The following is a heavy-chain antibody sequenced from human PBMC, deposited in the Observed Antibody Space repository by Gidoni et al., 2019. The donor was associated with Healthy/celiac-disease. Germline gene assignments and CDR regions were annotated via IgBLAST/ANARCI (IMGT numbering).Heavy chain of an antibody. CDR2: INHSGST. Sequence: QVQLQQWGAGLWKPSETLSRTCAVYGGSFSGYYWSWIRQHPGKGLEWIGEINHSGSTNYNPSLKSRVTISVDTSTNQFSLKLSSVTAADTAVYYCARHTYYYDSSGYQLYDYWDQGTLVTVSS. D-gene: IGHD3-22*01. CDR3: ARHTYYYDSSGYQLYDY. J-gene: IGHJ4*02. CDR1: GGSFSGYY. V-gene: IGHV4-34*01.